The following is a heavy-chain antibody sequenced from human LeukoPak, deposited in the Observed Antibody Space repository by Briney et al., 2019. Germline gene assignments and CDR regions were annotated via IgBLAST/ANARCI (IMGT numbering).Heavy chain of an antibody. CDR2: IKQDRSEK. Sequence: GGSLRLSCAASGFTFTNYWMSWVRQAPGKGLELVANIKQDRSEKYYVDSVKGRFTISRDNAKNSLYLQMNSLRAEDTAVYYCAKDGTRGIRFGKIPHYFDYWGQGTLVTVSS. V-gene: IGHV3-7*01. J-gene: IGHJ4*02. CDR3: AKDGTRGIRFGKIPHYFDY. CDR1: GFTFTNYW. D-gene: IGHD3-10*01.